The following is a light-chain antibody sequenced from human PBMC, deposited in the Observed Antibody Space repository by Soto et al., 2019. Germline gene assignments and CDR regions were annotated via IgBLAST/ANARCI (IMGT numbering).Light chain of an antibody. J-gene: IGKJ1*01. Sequence: DIQMTQSPSSLSASVGDRVTITCRASQYIGDFLNWYQQTPGKPPKLLIFGASNLHIGVSSRFSGRGSGTEFTLTISNLQREDFATYYCQQSYFILGTFGRGTKVDIK. V-gene: IGKV1-39*01. CDR3: QQSYFILGT. CDR2: GAS. CDR1: QYIGDF.